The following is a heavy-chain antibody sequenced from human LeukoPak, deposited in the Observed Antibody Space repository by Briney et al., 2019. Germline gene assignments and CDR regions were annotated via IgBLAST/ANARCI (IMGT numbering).Heavy chain of an antibody. D-gene: IGHD2-15*01. CDR3: ASRYCSGGSCYSGRPGLFDY. Sequence: GASVKVSCKASGCTFTGSYMHWVRQAPGQGLEWMGWINPNSGSTNYAQKFQSRVTITADKSTSTAYMELSSMRSEDTAVYYCASRYCSGGSCYSGRPGLFDYWGQGTLVTVSS. CDR1: GCTFTGSY. CDR2: INPNSGST. V-gene: IGHV1-2*02. J-gene: IGHJ4*02.